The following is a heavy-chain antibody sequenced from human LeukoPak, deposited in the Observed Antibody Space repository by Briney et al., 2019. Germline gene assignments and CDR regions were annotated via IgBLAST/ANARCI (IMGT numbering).Heavy chain of an antibody. Sequence: KTSQSLSLTCTVSGGSISSGGYYWSWIRQHPGKGLEWIGYIYYSGSTYYNPSLKRRVTISVDTSKNQFSLKLSSVTAADTAVYYCARVKTVGLDYYYMDVWGKGTTVIVSS. V-gene: IGHV4-31*03. CDR2: IYYSGST. J-gene: IGHJ6*03. D-gene: IGHD3-16*01. CDR1: GGSISSGGYY. CDR3: ARVKTVGLDYYYMDV.